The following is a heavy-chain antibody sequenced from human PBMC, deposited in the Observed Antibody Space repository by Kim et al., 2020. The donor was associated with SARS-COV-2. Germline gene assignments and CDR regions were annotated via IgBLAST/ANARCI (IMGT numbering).Heavy chain of an antibody. V-gene: IGHV4-39*01. CDR2: IFYSGAT. J-gene: IGHJ4*02. Sequence: SETLSLTCTVSRGSIASSSYNWVWIRPSPGKELEWIGSIFYSGATNYNPSLKGRLTISVDTYKNQFYLMLTSVTVADTAVYYCARQLTAFGTPHLDYSGQGALVTVSS. D-gene: IGHD5-18*01. CDR1: RGSIASSSYN. CDR3: ARQLTAFGTPHLDY.